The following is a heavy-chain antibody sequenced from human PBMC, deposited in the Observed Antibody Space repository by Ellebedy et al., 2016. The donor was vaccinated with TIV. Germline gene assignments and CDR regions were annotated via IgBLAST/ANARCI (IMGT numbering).Heavy chain of an antibody. D-gene: IGHD2-21*02. V-gene: IGHV3-23*01. Sequence: GESLKISXEASGFTFSSYAMSWLRQAPGKGLEWVSAISGSGGSTHYVDSVRGRFTISRDNSKNTLYLQMTSLRAEDTAVYYCAKAPTAIFAHFYYYYYYMDVWGKGTTVTVSS. CDR2: ISGSGGST. J-gene: IGHJ6*03. CDR3: AKAPTAIFAHFYYYYYYMDV. CDR1: GFTFSSYA.